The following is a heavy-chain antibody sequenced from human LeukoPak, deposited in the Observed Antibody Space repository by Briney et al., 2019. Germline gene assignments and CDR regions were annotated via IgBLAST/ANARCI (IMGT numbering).Heavy chain of an antibody. V-gene: IGHV3-30*02. D-gene: IGHD3-10*01. J-gene: IGHJ4*02. Sequence: WIRQAPGKGLEWVAFIRYDGSNKYYADSVKGRFTISRDNSKNTLYLQMNSLRAEDTAVYYCAKTGFGEPIYYFDYWGQGTLVTVSS. CDR2: IRYDGSNK. CDR3: AKTGFGEPIYYFDY.